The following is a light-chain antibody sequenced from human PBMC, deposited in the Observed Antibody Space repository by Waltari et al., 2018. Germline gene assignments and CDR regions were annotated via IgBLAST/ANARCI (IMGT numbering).Light chain of an antibody. CDR2: DDS. J-gene: IGLJ2*01. V-gene: IGLV3-21*02. CDR1: KIGSNR. Sequence: SYVLTQPPSVSVAPGQTARITCGGNKIGSNRVHWYQQKPGQAPVLVLYDDSDRPPGNPVRFSGSNSGNTATLTISRVAAGDEADYYCHVWDSNSDHVVFGGGTKLTVL. CDR3: HVWDSNSDHVV.